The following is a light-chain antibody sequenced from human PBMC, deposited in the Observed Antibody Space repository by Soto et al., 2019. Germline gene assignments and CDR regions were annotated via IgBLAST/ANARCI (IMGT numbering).Light chain of an antibody. Sequence: DIQMTQSPSSLSASVGDRVTITCRASQSISSYLNWYQQKPGKAPKLLIYAASRLQSGVPSRFSGSGSGTDFTLTISSLQPEDFATYYCQQSYSTPITLGQGTRLEIK. V-gene: IGKV1-39*01. J-gene: IGKJ5*01. CDR2: AAS. CDR3: QQSYSTPIT. CDR1: QSISSY.